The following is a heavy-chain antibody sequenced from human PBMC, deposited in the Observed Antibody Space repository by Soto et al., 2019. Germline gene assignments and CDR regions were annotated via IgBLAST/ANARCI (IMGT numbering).Heavy chain of an antibody. D-gene: IGHD3-22*01. V-gene: IGHV1-69*13. CDR1: GGTFSSYA. J-gene: IGHJ4*02. Sequence: SVKVSCKASGGTFSSYAISWVRQAPGQGLEWMGGIIPIFGTANYAQKFQGRVTITADESTSTAYMELSSLRSEDTAVYYCARESQYYDSSGYYSYYYWGQGTLVTVSS. CDR3: ARESQYYDSSGYYSYYY. CDR2: IIPIFGTA.